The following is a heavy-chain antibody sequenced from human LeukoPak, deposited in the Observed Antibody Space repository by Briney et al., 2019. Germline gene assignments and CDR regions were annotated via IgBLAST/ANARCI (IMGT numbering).Heavy chain of an antibody. CDR1: GGTFTNYA. CDR3: ARDQRGQSKLLSRDSRDYGMDV. V-gene: IGHV1-69*04. D-gene: IGHD3-22*01. CDR2: IIPIFGIA. J-gene: IGHJ6*02. Sequence: ASVKVSCKASGGTFTNYAINWVRQAPGQGLEWMGRIIPIFGIANYAQKFQGRVTITADKSTSTDYMDLNSLRSEDTAVYYCARDQRGQSKLLSRDSRDYGMDVWGQGTTVTVSS.